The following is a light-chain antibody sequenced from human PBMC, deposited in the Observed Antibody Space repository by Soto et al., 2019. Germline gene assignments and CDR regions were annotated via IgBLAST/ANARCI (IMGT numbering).Light chain of an antibody. CDR1: SSDVGGYNY. V-gene: IGLV2-14*01. J-gene: IGLJ1*01. Sequence: QSAPTQPASVSGSPGQSITISCTGTSSDVGGYNYVSWYQQHPGKAPKLMIYDVSNRPSGVSNRFSGSKSGNTASLTISGLQDEDEADYYCSSYTSSRTHVFGTGTKVAV. CDR3: SSYTSSRTHV. CDR2: DVS.